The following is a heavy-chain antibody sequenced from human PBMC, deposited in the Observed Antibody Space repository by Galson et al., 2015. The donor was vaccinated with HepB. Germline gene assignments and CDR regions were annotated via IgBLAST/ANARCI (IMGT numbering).Heavy chain of an antibody. CDR2: ISSTSKYT. CDR3: ARVANSGYNPWFDP. Sequence: SLRLSCAASGFTFSGSAIHWVRQAPGKGLEWVSYISSTSKYTNYADSVKGRFTISRDNAQKSLYLQMNSLRAEDTAVYYCARVANSGYNPWFDPWGQGTLVTVSS. V-gene: IGHV3-11*05. CDR1: GFTFSGSA. D-gene: IGHD5-12*01. J-gene: IGHJ5*02.